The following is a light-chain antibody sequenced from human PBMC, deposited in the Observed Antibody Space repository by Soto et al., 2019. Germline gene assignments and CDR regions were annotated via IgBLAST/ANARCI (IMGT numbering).Light chain of an antibody. Sequence: IVLTQSPGTLSLSPGERATLSCRASPSVTNFLAWYQQKPGQAPRLLIYGAFNRATGIPARFSGSGSGTDFTLTISSLEPEDSAIYYCQQRNIWPPVTFGQGTRLE. CDR3: QQRNIWPPVT. J-gene: IGKJ5*01. V-gene: IGKV3-11*01. CDR1: PSVTNF. CDR2: GAF.